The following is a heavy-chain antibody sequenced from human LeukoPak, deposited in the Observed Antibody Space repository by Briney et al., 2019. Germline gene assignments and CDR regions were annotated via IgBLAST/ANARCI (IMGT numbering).Heavy chain of an antibody. CDR1: GFTFSSYA. CDR2: IRGSGDNT. CDR3: ITPLPYSAR. V-gene: IGHV3-23*01. D-gene: IGHD2-21*01. J-gene: IGHJ4*02. Sequence: GGSLRLSCAASGFTFSSYAMSWVRQAPGKGLEWVSVIRGSGDNTYYADSVKGRLTISRDNSKNTLYLQMNSLKTEDTAVYYCITPLPYSARGGQGTLVTVSS.